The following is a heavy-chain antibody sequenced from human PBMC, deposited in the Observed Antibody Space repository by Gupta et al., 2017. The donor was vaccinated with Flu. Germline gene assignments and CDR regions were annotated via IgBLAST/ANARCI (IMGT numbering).Heavy chain of an antibody. CDR3: ARVTGYCTNGVCFHFDY. CDR1: GGSISSYY. Sequence: QVQLQESGPGLVKPSETLSLTCTVSGGSISSYYWSWIRQPPGKGLEWIGYIYYSGSTNYNPSLKSRVTISVDTSKNQFSLKLSSVTAADTAVYYCARVTGYCTNGVCFHFDYWGQGTLVTVSS. J-gene: IGHJ4*02. D-gene: IGHD2-8*01. V-gene: IGHV4-59*01. CDR2: IYYSGST.